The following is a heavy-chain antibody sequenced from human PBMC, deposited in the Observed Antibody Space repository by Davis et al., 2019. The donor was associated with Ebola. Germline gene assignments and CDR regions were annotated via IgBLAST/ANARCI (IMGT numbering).Heavy chain of an antibody. CDR1: GASIRSYY. CDR3: ATAAASRDSVY. V-gene: IGHV4-4*07. CDR2: MYIDGKT. Sequence: PSETLSLTCSVSGASIRSYYWSWIRQPAGKGLEWIGHMYIDGKTFYNPSFGSRVTMSVDTSKNQFSLMLTSVTAADTAVYYCATAAASRDSVYWGQGTLVTVSS. D-gene: IGHD2-2*01. J-gene: IGHJ4*02.